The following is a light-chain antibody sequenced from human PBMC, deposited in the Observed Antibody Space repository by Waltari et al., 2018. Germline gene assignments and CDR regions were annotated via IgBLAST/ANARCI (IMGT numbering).Light chain of an antibody. Sequence: SYELTQPPSVSVSPGQTASITCSGDKLGDKYACWYQQKPGPSPVLVIYQDSKGPSGIPGRFAGSNSGNTATLTISGTQAMDEADYYCQAWDSSTLDVFGTGTKVTVL. CDR2: QDS. J-gene: IGLJ1*01. CDR1: KLGDKY. V-gene: IGLV3-1*01. CDR3: QAWDSSTLDV.